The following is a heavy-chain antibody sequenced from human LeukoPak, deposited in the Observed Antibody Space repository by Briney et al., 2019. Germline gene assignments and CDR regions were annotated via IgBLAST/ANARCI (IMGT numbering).Heavy chain of an antibody. CDR1: GYTFTGYY. J-gene: IGHJ6*03. CDR3: ARGDGYSYGDYYYYYYMDV. D-gene: IGHD5-18*01. Sequence: ASVKVSCKASGYTFTGYYMHWVRQAPGQGLEWMGWINPNSGGTNYAQRFQGRVTMTRDTSISTAYMELSRLRSDDTAVYYCARGDGYSYGDYYYYYYMDVWGKGTTVTISS. V-gene: IGHV1-2*02. CDR2: INPNSGGT.